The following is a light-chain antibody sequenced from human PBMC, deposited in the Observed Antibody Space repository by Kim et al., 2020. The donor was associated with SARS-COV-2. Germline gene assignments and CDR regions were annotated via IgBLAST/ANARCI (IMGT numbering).Light chain of an antibody. CDR2: DVN. Sequence: GQSITISCTGASSDVGGYNYVSWSQQHPGEAPKLMIYDVNKRPSGLSNRFSGSKSGNTASLTISGLQAEDEADYYCSSYTASSTFVFGTGTKVTVL. V-gene: IGLV2-14*03. CDR3: SSYTASSTFV. J-gene: IGLJ1*01. CDR1: SSDVGGYNY.